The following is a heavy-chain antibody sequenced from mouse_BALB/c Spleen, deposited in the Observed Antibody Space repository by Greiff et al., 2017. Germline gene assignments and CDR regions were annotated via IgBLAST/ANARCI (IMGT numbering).Heavy chain of an antibody. CDR1: GYSITSDYA. CDR3: ARGVIYYGNHFDY. V-gene: IGHV3-2*02. CDR2: ISYSGST. Sequence: EVQLQESGPGLVKPSQSLSLTCTVTGYSITSDYAWNWIRQFPGNKLEWMGYISYSGSTSYNPSLKSRISITRDTSKNQFFLQLNSVTTEDTATYYCARGVIYYGNHFDYWGQGTTLTVSS. J-gene: IGHJ2*01. D-gene: IGHD2-1*01.